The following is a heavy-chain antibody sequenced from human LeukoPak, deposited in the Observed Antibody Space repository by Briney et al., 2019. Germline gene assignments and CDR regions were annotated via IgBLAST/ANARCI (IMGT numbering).Heavy chain of an antibody. V-gene: IGHV4-59*11. CDR2: IYYSGST. D-gene: IGHD6-13*01. CDR1: GGSISSHY. Sequence: PSETLSLTCTVSGGSISSHYWSWIRQPPGKGLEWIGYIYYSGSTNYNPSLKSRVTISVDTSKNQFSLKLSSVTAANTAVYYCAREEQQLVRGYYYYYMDVWGKGTTVTDSS. J-gene: IGHJ6*03. CDR3: AREEQQLVRGYYYYYMDV.